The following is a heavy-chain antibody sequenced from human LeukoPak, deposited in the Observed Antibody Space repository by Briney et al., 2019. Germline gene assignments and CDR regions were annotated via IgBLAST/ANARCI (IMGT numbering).Heavy chain of an antibody. CDR3: ASGQLNAFDI. D-gene: IGHD2-2*01. Sequence: GGSLRLSCAASGFTFSSYSMNWVRQAPGKGLEWVSSISSSSSYIYYADSVKGRFTISRDNAKNSLYLQMNSLRAEDTAVYYCASGQLNAFDIRGQGTMVTVSS. CDR2: ISSSSSYI. CDR1: GFTFSSYS. V-gene: IGHV3-21*01. J-gene: IGHJ3*02.